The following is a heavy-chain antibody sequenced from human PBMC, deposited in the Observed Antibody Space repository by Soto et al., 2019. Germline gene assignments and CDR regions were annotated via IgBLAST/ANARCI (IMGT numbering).Heavy chain of an antibody. CDR3: AKGIGWFGELSYDAYFDY. V-gene: IGHV3-30*18. J-gene: IGHJ4*02. D-gene: IGHD3-10*01. CDR2: ISYDGSNK. CDR1: GFTFSSYG. Sequence: VQLVESGGGVVQPGRSLRLSCAASGFTFSSYGMHWVRQAPGKGLEWVAVISYDGSNKYYADSVKGRFTISRDNSKNTLYLQMNSLRAEDTAVYYCAKGIGWFGELSYDAYFDYWGQGTLVTVSS.